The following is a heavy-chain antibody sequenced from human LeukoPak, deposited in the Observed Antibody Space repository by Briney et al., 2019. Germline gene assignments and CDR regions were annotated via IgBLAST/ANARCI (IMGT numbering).Heavy chain of an antibody. CDR2: INHSGST. D-gene: IGHD3-3*01. CDR3: ARHWGRITIFGVVTPLDYYYYMDV. V-gene: IGHV4-34*01. Sequence: SETLSLTCAVYGGSFRGYYGSWIRQPPGKGLEWIGEINHSGSTNYNPSLKSRVTISVDTSKNQFSLRLSSVTAADTAVYYCARHWGRITIFGVVTPLDYYYYMDVWGKGTTVTVSS. J-gene: IGHJ6*03. CDR1: GGSFRGYY.